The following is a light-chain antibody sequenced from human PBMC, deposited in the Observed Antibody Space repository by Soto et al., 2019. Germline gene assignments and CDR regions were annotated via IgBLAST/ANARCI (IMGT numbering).Light chain of an antibody. CDR3: SSYTSSSTYV. V-gene: IGLV2-14*01. J-gene: IGLJ1*01. CDR2: DVS. Sequence: VLTQPASVSWSSGQSITISCTGTSSDVGGYNYVSWYQQHPGKAPKLMICDVSKRPSGVSNRFSGSKSGNTASLTISGLQAEDEADYYCSSYTSSSTYVFGSGTKVTVL. CDR1: SSDVGGYNY.